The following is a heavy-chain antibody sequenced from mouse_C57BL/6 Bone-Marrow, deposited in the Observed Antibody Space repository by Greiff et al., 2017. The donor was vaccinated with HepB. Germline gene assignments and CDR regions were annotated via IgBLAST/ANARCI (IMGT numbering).Heavy chain of an antibody. D-gene: IGHD1-1*01. CDR2: IHPNSGST. V-gene: IGHV1-64*01. Sequence: QVQLKQPGAELVKPGASVKLSCKASGYTFTSYWMHWVKQRPGQGLEWIGMIHPNSGSTNYNEKFKSKATLTVDKSSSTAYMQLSSLTSEDSAVYYCAEFITTVGGLFAYWGQGTLVTVSA. CDR1: GYTFTSYW. CDR3: AEFITTVGGLFAY. J-gene: IGHJ3*01.